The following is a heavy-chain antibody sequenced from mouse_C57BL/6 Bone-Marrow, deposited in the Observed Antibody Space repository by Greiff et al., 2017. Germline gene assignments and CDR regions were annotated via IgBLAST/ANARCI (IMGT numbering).Heavy chain of an antibody. CDR2: INPSSGYT. D-gene: IGHD2-3*01. J-gene: IGHJ4*01. CDR1: GYTFTSYT. V-gene: IGHV1-4*01. CDR3: AIYDGYYYYAMDY. Sequence: VKLVESGAELARPGASVKMSCKASGYTFTSYTMHWVKQRPGQGLEWIGYINPSSGYTKYNQKFKDKATLTADKSSSTAYMQLSSLTSEDSAVYYCAIYDGYYYYAMDYWGQGTSVTVSS.